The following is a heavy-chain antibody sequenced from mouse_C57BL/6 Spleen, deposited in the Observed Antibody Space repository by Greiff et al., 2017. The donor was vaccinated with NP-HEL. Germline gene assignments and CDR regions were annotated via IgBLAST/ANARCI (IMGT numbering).Heavy chain of an antibody. CDR1: GYTFTSYW. J-gene: IGHJ3*01. D-gene: IGHD1-1*01. Sequence: VQLQQPGAELVRPGSSVKLSCKASGYTFTSYWMDWVKQRPGQGLEWIGNIYPSDSETHYNQKFKDKATLTVDKSSSTAYMQLSSLTSEDSAVYYCARRDYGSSLFAYWGQGTLVTVSA. CDR2: IYPSDSET. V-gene: IGHV1-61*01. CDR3: ARRDYGSSLFAY.